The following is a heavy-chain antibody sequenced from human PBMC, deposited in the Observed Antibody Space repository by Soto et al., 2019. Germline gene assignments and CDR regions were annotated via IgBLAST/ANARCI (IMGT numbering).Heavy chain of an antibody. J-gene: IGHJ5*02. V-gene: IGHV4-59*01. CDR2: VHYSGST. CDR1: GDSISGYY. D-gene: IGHD4-17*01. Sequence: PSETLSLTCTVSGDSISGYYWTWIRQAPGKGLEWIGYVHYSGSTHYTPSLKSRVTISVDMSKNQFSLKLNSVTAADTAIYSCARNHYGDPPLNNWFDPWGQGTLVTVSS. CDR3: ARNHYGDPPLNNWFDP.